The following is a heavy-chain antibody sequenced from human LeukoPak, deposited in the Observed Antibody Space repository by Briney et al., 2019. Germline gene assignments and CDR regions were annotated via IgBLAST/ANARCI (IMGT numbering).Heavy chain of an antibody. D-gene: IGHD3-10*01. CDR3: ASIPRITMVRGVNPIDY. CDR1: GFTFSSYS. V-gene: IGHV3-21*01. CDR2: ISSSSSYI. Sequence: GGSLRLSCAASGFTFSSYSMNWVRQAPGKGLELVSSISSSSSYIYYADSVKGRFTISRDNAKNSLYLQMSSLRAEDTAVYYCASIPRITMVRGVNPIDYWGQGTLVTVSS. J-gene: IGHJ4*02.